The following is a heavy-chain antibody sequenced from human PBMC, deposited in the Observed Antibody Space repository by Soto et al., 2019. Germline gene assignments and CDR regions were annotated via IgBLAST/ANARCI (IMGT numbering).Heavy chain of an antibody. Sequence: GGSLRLSCAASGFIFTNYAMNWVRQAPGKGLEWVSVIGGCGNSAYYADSVQGRFTISRDNSKNTLSLQMSSLTADDNPIYYRARAGRGSFDFWGRGTMATVSS. J-gene: IGHJ3*01. D-gene: IGHD5-12*01. V-gene: IGHV3-23*01. CDR3: ARAGRGSFDF. CDR1: GFIFTNYA. CDR2: IGGCGNSA.